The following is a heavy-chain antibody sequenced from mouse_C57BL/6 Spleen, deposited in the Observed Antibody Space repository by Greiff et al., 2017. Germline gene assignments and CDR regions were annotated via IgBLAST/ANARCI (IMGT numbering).Heavy chain of an antibody. CDR3: ARHYSWYFDV. D-gene: IGHD1-2*01. CDR1: GYAFSSSW. Sequence: QVQLQQSGPELVKPGASVKISCKASGYAFSSSWMNWVKQRPGKGLEWIGRIYPGDGDINYNGKFKGKATLTADKSSSTAYMQLSSLTSEDSAVYFCARHYSWYFDVWGTGTTVTVSS. CDR2: IYPGDGDI. V-gene: IGHV1-82*01. J-gene: IGHJ1*03.